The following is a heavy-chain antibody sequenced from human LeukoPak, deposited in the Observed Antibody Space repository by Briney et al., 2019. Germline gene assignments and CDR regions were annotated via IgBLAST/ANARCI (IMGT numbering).Heavy chain of an antibody. J-gene: IGHJ3*02. CDR1: GFTFSTFG. CDR3: AREMTIFVNAFDM. CDR2: IWYDGSNT. D-gene: IGHD3-3*01. V-gene: IGHV3-33*01. Sequence: GSLRLSCAASGFTFSTFGMHWVRQAPDKGLEWVAVIWYDGSNTYYADSVKGRFTISRDNSNDTLFLQMNSLRAEDTAVYYCAREMTIFVNAFDMWGQGTVVTVSS.